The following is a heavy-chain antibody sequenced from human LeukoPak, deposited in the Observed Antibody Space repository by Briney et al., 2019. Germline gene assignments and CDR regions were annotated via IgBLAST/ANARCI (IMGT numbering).Heavy chain of an antibody. J-gene: IGHJ6*02. CDR2: IIPIFGTA. CDR3: ARDLSPGSGSYPYYYYGMDV. Sequence: SVKVSCKASGGTFSSYAISWVRQAPGQGLEWMGGIIPIFGTANYAQKLQSRVTMTTDTSTSTAYMELRSLRSDDTAVYYCARDLSPGSGSYPYYYYGMDVWGQGTTVTVSS. CDR1: GGTFSSYA. V-gene: IGHV1-69*05. D-gene: IGHD3-10*01.